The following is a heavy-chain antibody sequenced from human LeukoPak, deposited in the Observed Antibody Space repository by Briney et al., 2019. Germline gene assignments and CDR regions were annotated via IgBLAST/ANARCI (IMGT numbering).Heavy chain of an antibody. Sequence: QPGGSLRLSCAASGFTFSSYAMSWVRQAPGKGLEWVSAISGSGGSTYYADSVKGRFTISRDNSKNTLYLQMNSLRAEDTAVYYCANFIGRDLGYFDYWGQGTLVTVSS. CDR3: ANFIGRDLGYFDY. J-gene: IGHJ4*02. V-gene: IGHV3-23*01. D-gene: IGHD3-16*01. CDR2: ISGSGGST. CDR1: GFTFSSYA.